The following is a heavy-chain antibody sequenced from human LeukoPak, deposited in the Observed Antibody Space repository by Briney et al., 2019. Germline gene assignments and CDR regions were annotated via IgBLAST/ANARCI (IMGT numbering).Heavy chain of an antibody. J-gene: IGHJ4*02. CDR2: LSYDGSKE. Sequence: PGGSLRLSCAASGFTFSSYGMHWVRQAPGKGLEWVAVLSYDGSKEYYPDSLKGRFTISRDNSKNTLHLQMNSLRAEDTAVYYCANVRAWLLPIAYFDYWGQGTLVTVSS. CDR3: ANVRAWLLPIAYFDY. CDR1: GFTFSSYG. D-gene: IGHD3-22*01. V-gene: IGHV3-33*06.